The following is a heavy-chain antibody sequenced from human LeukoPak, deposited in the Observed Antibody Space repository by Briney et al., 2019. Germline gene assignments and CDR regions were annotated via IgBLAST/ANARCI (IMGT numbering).Heavy chain of an antibody. CDR3: ARAPNYVWGSYRSVSNFIDY. V-gene: IGHV1-2*02. CDR1: GYTFTGYY. J-gene: IGHJ4*02. D-gene: IGHD3-16*02. Sequence: ASVKVSCKASGYTFTGYYMHWVRQAPGQGLEWMGWINPNSGGTNYAQKFQGRVTMTRDTSISTAYMELSRLRSDDTDVYYCARAPNYVWGSYRSVSNFIDYWGQGTLVTVSS. CDR2: INPNSGGT.